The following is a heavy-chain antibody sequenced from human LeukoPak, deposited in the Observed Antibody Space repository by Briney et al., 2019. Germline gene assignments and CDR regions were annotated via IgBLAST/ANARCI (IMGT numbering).Heavy chain of an antibody. CDR1: SGSISNYY. Sequence: SETLSLTCTVPSGSISNYYWSWIRQPPGKGLEWIGYIFHTGSTNYNPSLESRVTISVDTSKNQFSLNLNSVTAADTAVYYCAVWGGDRIDYWGQGTLVTVSS. D-gene: IGHD7-27*01. CDR2: IFHTGST. J-gene: IGHJ4*02. V-gene: IGHV4-59*08. CDR3: AVWGGDRIDY.